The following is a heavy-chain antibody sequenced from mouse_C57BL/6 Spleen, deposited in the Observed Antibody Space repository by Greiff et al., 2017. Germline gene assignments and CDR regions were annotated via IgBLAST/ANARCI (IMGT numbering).Heavy chain of an antibody. CDR3: ARYDHYYAMDY. V-gene: IGHV1-19*01. D-gene: IGHD2-12*01. J-gene: IGHJ4*01. CDR2: INPYNGGT. Sequence: VQLQQSGPVLVKPGASVKMSCKASGYTFTDYYMNWVKQSHGKSLEWIGVINPYNGGTSYNQKVKGKATLTVDTSSSTAYMELNSLTSEDSAVYYCARYDHYYAMDYWGQGTSVTVYS. CDR1: GYTFTDYY.